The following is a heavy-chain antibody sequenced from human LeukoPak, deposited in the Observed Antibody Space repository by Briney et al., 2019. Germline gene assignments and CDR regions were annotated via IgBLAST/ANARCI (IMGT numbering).Heavy chain of an antibody. V-gene: IGHV4-31*03. CDR2: IYYSGST. Sequence: SQTLSLTCTVSGGSISSGGYYWSWIRQHPGKGLEWIGYIYYSGSTYYNPSLKSRVTISVDTSKNQFSLKLSSVTAADTAVYYCVRGYRDYPYYFDNWGQGTLVTVSS. CDR1: GGSISSGGYY. D-gene: IGHD4-17*01. CDR3: VRGYRDYPYYFDN. J-gene: IGHJ4*02.